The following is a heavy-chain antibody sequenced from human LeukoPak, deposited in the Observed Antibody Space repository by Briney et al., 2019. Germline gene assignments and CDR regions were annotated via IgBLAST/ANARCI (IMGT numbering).Heavy chain of an antibody. V-gene: IGHV3-20*04. J-gene: IGHJ4*02. CDR3: ARAQAYGDSRLLLDY. CDR2: INWNGGST. Sequence: GGSLRLSCAASGFTFSSYSMNWVRQAPGKGLERVSGINWNGGSTGYADSVEGRFTISRDNAKNSQYLQMNSLRVEDTALYYCARAQAYGDSRLLLDYWGQGTLVTVSS. CDR1: GFTFSSYS. D-gene: IGHD4-17*01.